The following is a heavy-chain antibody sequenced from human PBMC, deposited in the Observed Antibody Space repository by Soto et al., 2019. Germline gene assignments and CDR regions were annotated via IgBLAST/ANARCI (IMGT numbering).Heavy chain of an antibody. CDR2: IGTAGDT. CDR1: GFTFRRYD. Sequence: EVQLVESGGGLVQPGGSLRLSCAASGFTFRRYDMHWVRQATGTGLEWVSAIGTAGDTSYPGAVKGRFTISREHAKNSRDRQMNSRRAEDTAVEYCARDPGSRGSDYYGMDGWGQGTTVTVSS. V-gene: IGHV3-13*01. J-gene: IGHJ6*02. D-gene: IGHD6-25*01. CDR3: ARDPGSRGSDYYGMDG.